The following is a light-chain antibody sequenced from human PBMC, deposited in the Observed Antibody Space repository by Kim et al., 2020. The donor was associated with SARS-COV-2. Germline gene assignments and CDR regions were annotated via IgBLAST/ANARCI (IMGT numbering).Light chain of an antibody. V-gene: IGKV1-9*01. CDR1: QGISNH. CDR3: QQHNSYPLT. Sequence: IQLTQSPSSLSASVGDRVTITCRASQGISNHLAWYQQKPGKAPKLLIYAASTLQSGVPSRFSGSGSGTDFTLTISSLQPEDFATYYCQQHNSYPLTFGRGTKVEIK. CDR2: AAS. J-gene: IGKJ4*01.